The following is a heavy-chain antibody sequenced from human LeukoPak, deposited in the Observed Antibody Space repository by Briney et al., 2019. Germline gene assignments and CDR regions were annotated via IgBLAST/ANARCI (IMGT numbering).Heavy chain of an antibody. CDR3: ARAYMSLSTVTTREYYFDY. J-gene: IGHJ4*02. CDR1: GGSISSSSYY. Sequence: SETLSLTCTVSGGSISSSSYYWGWIRQPPGKGLEWIGSIYYSGSTYYNPSLKSRVTISVDTSKNQFSLKLSSVTAADTAVYYCARAYMSLSTVTTREYYFDYWGQGTLVTVSS. D-gene: IGHD4-17*01. CDR2: IYYSGST. V-gene: IGHV4-39*07.